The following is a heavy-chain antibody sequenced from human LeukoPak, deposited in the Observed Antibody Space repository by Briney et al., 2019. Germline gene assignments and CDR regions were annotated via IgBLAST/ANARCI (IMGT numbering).Heavy chain of an antibody. CDR1: GDSVSTNNAG. CDR3: SRGWLQQGFDY. J-gene: IGHJ4*02. Sequence: PSQTLSLPCAISGDSVSTNNAGWNWIRQSPSRALEWLGRTYYSSNWYKDYAESVISPITINPDRSKNQFSLQLNSVTPEDTAVYYCSRGWLQQGFDYWGQGTLVTVSS. V-gene: IGHV6-1*01. CDR2: TYYSSNWYK. D-gene: IGHD5-24*01.